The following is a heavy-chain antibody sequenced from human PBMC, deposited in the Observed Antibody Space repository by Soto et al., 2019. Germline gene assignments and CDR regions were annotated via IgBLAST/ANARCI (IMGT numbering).Heavy chain of an antibody. CDR3: ARESPPADY. J-gene: IGHJ4*02. CDR1: GYTFTSYG. CDR2: ISAYNGNT. Sequence: QVQLVQSGAEVKKPGASVKVSCKASGYTFTSYGISWVRQAPGQGLEWMGWISAYNGNTNYAQKLQXXXTXXTDTSTSTAYMEPRSLRSDDTAVYYCARESPPADYWGQGTLVTVSS. V-gene: IGHV1-18*01.